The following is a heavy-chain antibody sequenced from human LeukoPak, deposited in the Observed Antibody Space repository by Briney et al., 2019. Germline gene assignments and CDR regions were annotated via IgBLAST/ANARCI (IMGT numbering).Heavy chain of an antibody. CDR2: ITPYNGDT. Sequence: ASVKVSCKAAGDTFTTYGISWVRQAPGQGLEWMGWITPYNGDTNYAQKLQGRVTMTTDTSTSTAYMELRSLRSDDTAVYYCARGPALSGYGRYYFDYWGQGTLVTVSS. D-gene: IGHD5-12*01. CDR3: ARGPALSGYGRYYFDY. V-gene: IGHV1-18*01. CDR1: GDTFTTYG. J-gene: IGHJ4*02.